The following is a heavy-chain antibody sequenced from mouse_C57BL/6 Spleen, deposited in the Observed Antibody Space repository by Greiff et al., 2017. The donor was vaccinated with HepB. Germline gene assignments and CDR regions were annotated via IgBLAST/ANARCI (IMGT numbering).Heavy chain of an antibody. Sequence: QVQLQQPGAELVMPGASVKLSCKASGYTFTSYWMHWVKQRPGQGLEWIGEIDPSDSYTNYNQKFKGKSTLTVDKSSSTAYMQLSSLTSEDSAVYYCARMDGNYGFAYWGQGTLVTVSA. CDR3: ARMDGNYGFAY. CDR2: IDPSDSYT. J-gene: IGHJ3*01. D-gene: IGHD2-1*01. CDR1: GYTFTSYW. V-gene: IGHV1-69*01.